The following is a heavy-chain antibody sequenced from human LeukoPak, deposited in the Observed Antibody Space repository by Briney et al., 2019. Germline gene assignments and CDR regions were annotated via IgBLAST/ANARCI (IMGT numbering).Heavy chain of an antibody. CDR3: VRGVGVSRFNYLDP. CDR1: GFTFSSFG. J-gene: IGHJ5*02. D-gene: IGHD1-7*01. V-gene: IGHV3-33*01. Sequence: GGSLRLSCAASGFTFSSFGMHWVRQAPGKGLEWVAVIWYDASNKYYADSMKGRFTISRDNSKNTLYLQMNSLRDDDTAVYYCVRGVGVSRFNYLDPWGQGTLVIVSS. CDR2: IWYDASNK.